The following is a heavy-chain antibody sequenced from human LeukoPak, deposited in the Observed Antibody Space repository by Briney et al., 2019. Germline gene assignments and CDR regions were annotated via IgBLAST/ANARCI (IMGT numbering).Heavy chain of an antibody. J-gene: IGHJ4*02. CDR2: INPNSGGT. V-gene: IGHV1-2*02. CDR1: GYTFTGYY. D-gene: IGHD1-14*01. Sequence: ASVKVSCKASGYTFTGYYMHWVRQAPGQGLEWMGWINPNSGGTNYAQKFQGRVTMTRDTSISTAYMELSSLRSEDTAVYYCARIQYKGQDPRNGDDFDYWGQGTLVTVSS. CDR3: ARIQYKGQDPRNGDDFDY.